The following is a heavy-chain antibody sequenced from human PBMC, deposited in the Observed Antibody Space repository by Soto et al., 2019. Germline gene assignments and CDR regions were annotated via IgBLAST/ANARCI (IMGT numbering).Heavy chain of an antibody. CDR2: FDTYNGKT. CDR3: ARGITFGGVLNGMDV. CDR1: GYTFTSYG. D-gene: IGHD3-16*01. V-gene: IGHV1-18*01. J-gene: IGHJ6*02. Sequence: QVQLVQSGVEVKKPGASVKVSCKASGYTFTSYGITWVRQAPGQGLEWMGWFDTYNGKTYYAQNFQGRVTMITDTSTSTAHMELRSLRSDDTAVYYCARGITFGGVLNGMDVWGQGTTVTVSS.